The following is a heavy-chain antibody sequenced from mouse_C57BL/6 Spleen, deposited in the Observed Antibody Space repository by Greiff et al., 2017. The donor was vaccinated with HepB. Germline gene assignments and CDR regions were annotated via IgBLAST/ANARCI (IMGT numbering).Heavy chain of an antibody. J-gene: IGHJ1*03. CDR1: GYTFTDYE. CDR2: IDPETGGT. D-gene: IGHD1-1*01. V-gene: IGHV1-15*01. Sequence: VQLQQSGAELVGPGASVTLSCKASGYTFTDYEMHWVKQTPVHGLEWIGAIDPETGGTAYNQKFKGKAILTADKSSSTAYMELRSLTSEDSAVYYCTRYPDYYGSSWYFDVWGTGTTVTVSS. CDR3: TRYPDYYGSSWYFDV.